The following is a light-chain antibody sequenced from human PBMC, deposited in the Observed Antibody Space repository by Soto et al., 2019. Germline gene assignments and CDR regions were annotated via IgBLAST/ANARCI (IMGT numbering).Light chain of an antibody. CDR3: QQYNNYSRT. CDR2: KAS. Sequence: DIQMSQSPSTLSASVGDRVTITCRASQSISAWLAWYQQKPGKAPKLLIYKASTLESGVPSRFSGSGSGTEMTLTSSSLHPDDFASYYCQQYNNYSRTFGQGTKVDIK. V-gene: IGKV1-5*03. J-gene: IGKJ1*01. CDR1: QSISAW.